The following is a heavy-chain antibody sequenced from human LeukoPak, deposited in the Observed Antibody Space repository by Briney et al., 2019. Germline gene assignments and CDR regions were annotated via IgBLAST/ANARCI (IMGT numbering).Heavy chain of an antibody. CDR3: ARDCSSNWRSFDY. Sequence: VASVKVSCKASGYTFTSYLMHWVRQAPGQGLEWMGVINPSGGNIRYAQKFQGRVTMTRDTSTSTVYMELGSLRSEDTAVYYCARDCSSNWRSFDYWGQGTLVTVSS. J-gene: IGHJ4*02. D-gene: IGHD1-20*01. CDR1: GYTFTSYL. CDR2: INPSGGNI. V-gene: IGHV1-46*01.